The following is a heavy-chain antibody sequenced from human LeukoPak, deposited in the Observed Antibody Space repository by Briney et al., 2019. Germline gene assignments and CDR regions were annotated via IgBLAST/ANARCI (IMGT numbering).Heavy chain of an antibody. V-gene: IGHV4-59*01. CDR2: IYYSGST. J-gene: IGHJ6*03. Sequence: PSETLSLTCTVSGGSISCYYWSWLRQPPGKGLEWIGYIYYSGSTNYNPSLKSRVTISVDTSKNQFSLQLSSVTAADTAVYYCARCGSGPRHYYYYYMDVWSKGTTVTVSS. D-gene: IGHD6-19*01. CDR1: GGSISCYY. CDR3: ARCGSGPRHYYYYYMDV.